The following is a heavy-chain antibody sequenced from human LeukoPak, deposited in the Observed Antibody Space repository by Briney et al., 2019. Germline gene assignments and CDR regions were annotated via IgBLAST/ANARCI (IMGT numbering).Heavy chain of an antibody. CDR1: GFTFSSYS. Sequence: GGSLRLSCAASGFTFSSYSMNWVRQAPGKGLEWVSSISSSSSYIYYADSVKGRFTISRDNAKNSLYLQMNSLRAEDTAVYYCARDGAYCGGDRYPYYFDYWGQGTLVTVSS. J-gene: IGHJ4*02. D-gene: IGHD2-21*01. V-gene: IGHV3-21*01. CDR3: ARDGAYCGGDRYPYYFDY. CDR2: ISSSSSYI.